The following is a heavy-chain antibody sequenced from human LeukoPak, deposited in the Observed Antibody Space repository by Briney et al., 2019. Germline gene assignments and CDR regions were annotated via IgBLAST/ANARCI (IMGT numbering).Heavy chain of an antibody. V-gene: IGHV3-21*01. D-gene: IGHD2-15*01. CDR3: ARALGYCSGGSCYRPYYYYMDV. Sequence: GGSLRLSCAASGFTFSSYSMNWVRQAPGKGLEWVSSISSSSSYIYYADSVKGRFTISRDNAKNSLYLQMNSLRAEDTAVYYCARALGYCSGGSCYRPYYYYMDVWGKGTTVTISS. CDR2: ISSSSSYI. J-gene: IGHJ6*03. CDR1: GFTFSSYS.